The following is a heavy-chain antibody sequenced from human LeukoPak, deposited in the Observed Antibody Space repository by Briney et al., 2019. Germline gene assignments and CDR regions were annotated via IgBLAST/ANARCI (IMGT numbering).Heavy chain of an antibody. CDR3: AKGAVVEMATIGGY. CDR1: GFTFSSYA. D-gene: IGHD5-24*01. J-gene: IGHJ4*02. CDR2: ISGSGGST. Sequence: QTGGSLRLSCAASGFTFSSYAMSWVRQAPGKGLEWVSAISGSGGSTYYADSVKGRFTISRDNSKNTLYLQMNSLRAEDTAVYYCAKGAVVEMATIGGYWGQGTLVTVSS. V-gene: IGHV3-23*01.